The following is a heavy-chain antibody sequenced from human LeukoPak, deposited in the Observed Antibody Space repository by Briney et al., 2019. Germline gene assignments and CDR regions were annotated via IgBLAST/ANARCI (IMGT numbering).Heavy chain of an antibody. J-gene: IGHJ3*02. CDR3: ARDVVLTASPDAFDI. CDR2: ISYSGDA. Sequence: SETLSLTCSVSGDSISSRGYSWTWIRQPPGKGLEWIGCISYSGDAFYNPSLKSRVTISVDASKNQFSLKLTSVTAADTAVYFCARDVVLTASPDAFDIWGQGTLVTVSS. CDR1: GDSISSRGYS. D-gene: IGHD2-21*02. V-gene: IGHV4-31*03.